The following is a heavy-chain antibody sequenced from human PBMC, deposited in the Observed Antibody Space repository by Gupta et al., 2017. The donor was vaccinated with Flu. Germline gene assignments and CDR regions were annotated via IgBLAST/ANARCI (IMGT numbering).Heavy chain of an antibody. J-gene: IGHJ6*02. CDR3: ARDPYGMDV. CDR1: GGSISSYY. V-gene: IGHV4-59*01. Sequence: QVQLQESGPGLVKPSETLSLTCPVSGGSISSYYWSWIRQPPGKGLEWIGYIYYSGSTNYNPSLKSRVTISVDTSKNQFSLKLSSVTAADTAVYYCARDPYGMDVWGQGTTVTVSS. CDR2: IYYSGST.